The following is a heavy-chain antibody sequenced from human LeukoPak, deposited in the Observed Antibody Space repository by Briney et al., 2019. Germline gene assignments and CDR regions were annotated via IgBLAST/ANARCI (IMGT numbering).Heavy chain of an antibody. J-gene: IGHJ4*02. CDR1: VFTFTPYG. CDR3: AKSRGYSYDDPFDY. D-gene: IGHD5-18*01. CDR2: ISGGGGST. V-gene: IGHV3-23*01. Sequence: GGSLRLSCAASVFTFTPYGMKWVRQAPGKGLESVSTISGGGGSTYYADSVKGRFAISRDNSKNTLYLQMNSLRAEHAAVYYCAKSRGYSYDDPFDYWGQGTLVTVSS.